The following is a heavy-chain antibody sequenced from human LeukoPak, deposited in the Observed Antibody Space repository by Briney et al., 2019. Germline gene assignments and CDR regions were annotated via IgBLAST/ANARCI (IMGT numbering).Heavy chain of an antibody. CDR2: IYYSGST. CDR3: AKTEGYGMDV. V-gene: IGHV4-59*01. Sequence: SETLSLTCTVSGGSISSYYWSWIRQPPGKGLEWIGYIYYSGSTNYNPPLKSRVTISVDTSKNQFSLKLSSVTAADTAVYYCAKTEGYGMDVWGQGTTVTVSS. D-gene: IGHD1-14*01. J-gene: IGHJ6*02. CDR1: GGSISSYY.